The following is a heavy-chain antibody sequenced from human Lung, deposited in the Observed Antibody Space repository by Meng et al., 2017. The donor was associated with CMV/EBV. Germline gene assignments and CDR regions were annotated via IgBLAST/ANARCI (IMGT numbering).Heavy chain of an antibody. V-gene: IGHV4-39*01. D-gene: IGHD2-2*01. CDR2: IYYSGST. Sequence: LXCTVSGGXISSSSYYWGWIRQSPGKGLEWIGSIYYSGSTYYNPSLKSRVTISVDTSKNQFSLKLSSVTAADTAVYYCAGLCIVVVPAAICPMDVXGQGXTVTVSS. J-gene: IGHJ6*02. CDR1: GGXISSSSYY. CDR3: AGLCIVVVPAAICPMDV.